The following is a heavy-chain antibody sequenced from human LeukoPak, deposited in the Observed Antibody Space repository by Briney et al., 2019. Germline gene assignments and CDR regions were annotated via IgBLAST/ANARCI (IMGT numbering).Heavy chain of an antibody. CDR2: LSNIGGST. Sequence: PGGSLRLSCAASGFTFSSYAMSWVRQAPGKGLEWVSALSNIGGSTYYADSVKGRFTISRDNSKSTLYLQMNRLTAEDTAVYYCAKGRTAGGYFDYWGQGTPVTVSS. D-gene: IGHD3-22*01. J-gene: IGHJ4*02. CDR1: GFTFSSYA. V-gene: IGHV3-23*01. CDR3: AKGRTAGGYFDY.